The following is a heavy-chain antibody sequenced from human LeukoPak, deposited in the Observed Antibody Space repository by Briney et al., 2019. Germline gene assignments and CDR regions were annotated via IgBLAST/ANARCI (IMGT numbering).Heavy chain of an antibody. D-gene: IGHD2-2*01. CDR1: GYTFTSYY. V-gene: IGHV1-2*02. J-gene: IGHJ6*03. Sequence: ASVKVSCKASGYTFTSYYMHWVRQAPGQGLEWMGWINPNSGGTNYAQKFQGRVTMTRDTSISTAYMELSRLRSDDTAVYYCLVVPAAMFRDYYYMDVWGKGTTVTISS. CDR2: INPNSGGT. CDR3: LVVPAAMFRDYYYMDV.